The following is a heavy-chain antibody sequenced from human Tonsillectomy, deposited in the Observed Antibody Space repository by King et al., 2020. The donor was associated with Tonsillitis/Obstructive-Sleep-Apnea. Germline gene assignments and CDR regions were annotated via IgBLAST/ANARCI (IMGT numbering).Heavy chain of an antibody. CDR2: ISGSGSST. D-gene: IGHD6-6*01. Sequence: VQLVESGGGLVQPGGSLRLSCAASGFTFSSYAMSWVRQAPGKGLEWVSAISGSGSSTYYADSVKGRFTISRDNSKNTLYLQMNSLRAEDTAVYYCAKAQARTPSSIAARPRGYYYYMDVWGKGTTVTVSS. CDR3: AKAQARTPSSIAARPRGYYYYMDV. J-gene: IGHJ6*03. V-gene: IGHV3-23*04. CDR1: GFTFSSYA.